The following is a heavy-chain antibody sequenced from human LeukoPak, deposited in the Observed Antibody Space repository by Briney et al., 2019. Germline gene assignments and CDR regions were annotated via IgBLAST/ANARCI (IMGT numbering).Heavy chain of an antibody. D-gene: IGHD4-17*01. V-gene: IGHV4-31*03. CDR2: IYYTGTT. CDR3: ARDRATATSHYSGMDV. Sequence: TSQTLSLTCSVSGGSIGSDGYYWNWIRQHAGKGLEWIGHIYYTGTTYYNPPLKSRASISVDTSKNQLSLKLSSVTAADTAVYYCARDRATATSHYSGMDVWGQGTTVTVSS. CDR1: GGSIGSDGYY. J-gene: IGHJ6*02.